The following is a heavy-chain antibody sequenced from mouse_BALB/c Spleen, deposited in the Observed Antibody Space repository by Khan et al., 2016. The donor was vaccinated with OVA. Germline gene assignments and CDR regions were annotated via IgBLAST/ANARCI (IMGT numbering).Heavy chain of an antibody. CDR3: ARMARTIN. CDR2: INSNGGST. J-gene: IGHJ2*01. V-gene: IGHV5-6-3*01. CDR1: GFTFSSYG. D-gene: IGHD2-3*01. Sequence: LVQSEGSLKLSGAASGFTFSSYGMSWVSQTPDKRLELVATINSNGGSTYHPDSVKGRFTISRDNANNTLYRQTSSLKSEDTAVYYCARMARTINWGQGTTLTVSS.